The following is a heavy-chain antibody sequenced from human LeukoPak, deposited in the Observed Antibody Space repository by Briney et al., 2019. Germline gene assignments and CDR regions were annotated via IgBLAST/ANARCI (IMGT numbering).Heavy chain of an antibody. CDR3: ARVQLGYCSSTSCRGGLGDY. CDR1: GYTFTSYD. V-gene: IGHV1-8*01. D-gene: IGHD2-2*01. J-gene: IGHJ4*02. Sequence: ASVKVFCKASGYTFTSYDINWVRQATGQGLEWMGWMNPNSGNTGYAQKFQGRVTMTRNTSISTAYMELRSLRSDDTAVYYCARVQLGYCSSTSCRGGLGDYWGQGTLVTVSS. CDR2: MNPNSGNT.